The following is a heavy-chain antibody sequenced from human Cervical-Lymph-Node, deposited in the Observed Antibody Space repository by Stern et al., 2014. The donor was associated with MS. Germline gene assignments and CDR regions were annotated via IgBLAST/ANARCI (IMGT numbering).Heavy chain of an antibody. CDR3: ARERGNHYFDY. CDR1: GFNVTRYY. J-gene: IGHJ4*02. D-gene: IGHD1-14*01. CDR2: IYSGGTT. Sequence: EVQLVESGGALIQPGGSLRLSCAVSGFNVTRYYMAWVRTAPGKGLEWVSIIYSGGTTYNTVSVKGQFTISRDNSKNTLYLQMNSLRADDTAVYYCARERGNHYFDYWGQGTLVTVSS. V-gene: IGHV3-53*01.